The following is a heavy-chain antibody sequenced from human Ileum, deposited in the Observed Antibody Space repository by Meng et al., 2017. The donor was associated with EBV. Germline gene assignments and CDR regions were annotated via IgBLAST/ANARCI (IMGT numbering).Heavy chain of an antibody. CDR2: VNYNGDS. V-gene: IGHV4-61*01. J-gene: IGHJ4*02. Sequence: GPGLVRPSAPLSLPCTFSGASVTSSCYYWSWLRQSPGKGLEWLGYVNYNGDSTYNPSLKSRVTIFIDTSKKQFYLNLTSATAADTAIYYCARDLRVGGAFDYWGQGTLVTVSS. CDR3: ARDLRVGGAFDY. D-gene: IGHD1-26*01. CDR1: GASVTSSCYY.